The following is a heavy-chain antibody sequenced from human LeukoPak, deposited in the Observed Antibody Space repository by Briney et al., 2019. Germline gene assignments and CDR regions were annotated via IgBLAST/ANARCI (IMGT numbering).Heavy chain of an antibody. D-gene: IGHD3-16*01. J-gene: IGHJ3*02. V-gene: IGHV1-69*05. CDR2: IISIFGTA. Sequence: SVQVSCKASGYPFTTYTMNWVRQAPRQGLEWRGGIISIFGTANYAQKFQGRVTITTDKSTSTAYMELSRLRSEDTAVYYCARGSFEGAFDIWGQGTMVTVSS. CDR1: GYPFTTYT. CDR3: ARGSFEGAFDI.